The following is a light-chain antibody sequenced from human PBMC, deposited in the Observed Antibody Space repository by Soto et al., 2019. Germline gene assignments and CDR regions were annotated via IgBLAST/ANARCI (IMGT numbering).Light chain of an antibody. CDR1: SSNIGSNT. J-gene: IGLJ3*02. CDR2: YNN. V-gene: IGLV1-44*01. Sequence: QSVLTQPPSASGTPGQRVTISCSGSSSNIGSNTVNWYQHLPGTAPTLLIYYNNQRPSGVPDRFSGSKSGTSASLAISGLQSEDEAHYYCAAWDDSLYGWVFGGGTQLTV. CDR3: AAWDDSLYGWV.